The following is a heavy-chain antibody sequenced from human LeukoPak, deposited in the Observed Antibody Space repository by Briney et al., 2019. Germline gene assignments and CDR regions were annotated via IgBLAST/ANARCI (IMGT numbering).Heavy chain of an antibody. CDR3: AKDYADGAGRGGWLYYFDY. J-gene: IGHJ4*02. Sequence: GGSLRLSCAASGFTFSSYAMSWVRQAPGKGLEWVSAISDSGGSTYYADSVKGRFTISRDNSKNTLYLQMNSLRAEDTAVYYCAKDYADGAGRGGWLYYFDYWGQGTLVTVSS. CDR2: ISDSGGST. CDR1: GFTFSSYA. V-gene: IGHV3-23*01. D-gene: IGHD6-19*01.